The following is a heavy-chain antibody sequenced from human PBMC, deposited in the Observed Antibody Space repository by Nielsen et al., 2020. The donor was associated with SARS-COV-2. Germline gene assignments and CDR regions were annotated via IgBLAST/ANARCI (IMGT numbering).Heavy chain of an antibody. V-gene: IGHV3-48*02. CDR2: ISSSSSTI. Sequence: GESLKISCAASGFTVSSNYMSWVRQAPGKGLEWVSYISSSSSTIYYADSVKGRFTISRDNAKNSLYLQMNSLRDEDTAVYYCASGGMATIGYWGQGTLVTVSS. J-gene: IGHJ4*02. D-gene: IGHD5-24*01. CDR3: ASGGMATIGY. CDR1: GFTVSSNY.